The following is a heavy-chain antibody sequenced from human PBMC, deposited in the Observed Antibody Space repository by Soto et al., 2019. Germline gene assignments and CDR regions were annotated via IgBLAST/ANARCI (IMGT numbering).Heavy chain of an antibody. CDR1: GGSFSGYY. J-gene: IGHJ4*02. CDR2: INHSGST. D-gene: IGHD4-17*01. CDR3: ARRYGDAVDY. V-gene: IGHV4-34*01. Sequence: SETLSLTCAVYGGSFSGYYWTWIRQPPGTGLEWIGEINHSGSTNYNPSLKSRVTISVDTSKNQFSLKLTSVTAADTAVYYCARRYGDAVDYWGQGTLVTVSS.